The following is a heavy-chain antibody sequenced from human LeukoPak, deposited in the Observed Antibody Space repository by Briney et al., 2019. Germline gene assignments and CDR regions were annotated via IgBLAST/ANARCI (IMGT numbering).Heavy chain of an antibody. D-gene: IGHD3-22*01. CDR1: GFTFRTYA. Sequence: GGSLRLSCAASGFTFRTYAMHWVRQAPGKGLEWVAVISVDGSNKYYADSVKGRFTISRDNSKNTLYMQMNSLRAEDTAVYYCASPNYYDSSGYNDNFDYWGQGTLVTVSS. J-gene: IGHJ4*02. CDR2: ISVDGSNK. V-gene: IGHV3-30*04. CDR3: ASPNYYDSSGYNDNFDY.